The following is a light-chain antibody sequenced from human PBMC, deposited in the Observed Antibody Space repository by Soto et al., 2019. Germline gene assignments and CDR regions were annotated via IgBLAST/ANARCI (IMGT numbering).Light chain of an antibody. J-gene: IGLJ2*01. Sequence: QSVLTQPASVSGSPGQSITISCTGTSSDVGGYKYVSWYQQHPGKAPKLMIYEVNNRPSGVSNRFSGSKSGNTASLTISGLQAEDEADYYCSSYTSGSTLVVFGGGTKVTVL. CDR2: EVN. CDR1: SSDVGGYKY. V-gene: IGLV2-14*01. CDR3: SSYTSGSTLVV.